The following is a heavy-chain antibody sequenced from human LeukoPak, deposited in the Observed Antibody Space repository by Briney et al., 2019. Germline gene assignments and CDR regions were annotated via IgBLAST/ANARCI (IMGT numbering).Heavy chain of an antibody. J-gene: IGHJ4*02. CDR1: GFTFSSYA. CDR3: ARDGTYYYDSSGYYYEY. Sequence: GGSLRLSCAASGFTFSSYAMSWVRQAPGKGLEWVSAISGSGGSTYYADSVKGRFTISRDNSKNTLYLQMNSLRAEDTAVYYCARDGTYYYDSSGYYYEYWGQGTLVTVSS. V-gene: IGHV3-23*01. D-gene: IGHD3-22*01. CDR2: ISGSGGST.